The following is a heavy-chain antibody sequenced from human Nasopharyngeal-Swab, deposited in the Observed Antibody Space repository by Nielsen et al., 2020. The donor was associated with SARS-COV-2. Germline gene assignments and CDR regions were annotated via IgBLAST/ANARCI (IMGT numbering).Heavy chain of an antibody. Sequence: GGSLRPSCAASGFTFDDYAMHWVRQAPGKGLEWVSGISWNSGSIGYADSVKGRFTISRDNAKNSLYLQMNSLRAEDTALYYCANQLYYGSVNFDYWGQGTLVTVSS. CDR2: ISWNSGSI. V-gene: IGHV3-9*01. CDR1: GFTFDDYA. J-gene: IGHJ4*02. D-gene: IGHD3-10*01. CDR3: ANQLYYGSVNFDY.